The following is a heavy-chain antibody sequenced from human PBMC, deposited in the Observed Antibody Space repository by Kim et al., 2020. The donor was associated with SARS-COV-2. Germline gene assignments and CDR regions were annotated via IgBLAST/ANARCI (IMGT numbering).Heavy chain of an antibody. J-gene: IGHJ4*02. Sequence: YYNPSLKSRVTISVDTSKNQFSLKLSSVTAADTAVYYCARIKAEYSGYPGVWGQGTLVTVSS. V-gene: IGHV4-39*01. D-gene: IGHD5-12*01. CDR3: ARIKAEYSGYPGV.